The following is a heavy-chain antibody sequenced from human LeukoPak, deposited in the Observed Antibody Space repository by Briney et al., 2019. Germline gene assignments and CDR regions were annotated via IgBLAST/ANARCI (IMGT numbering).Heavy chain of an antibody. CDR1: GGSFSGYY. Sequence: SETLSLTCAVYGGSFSGYYWSWIRQPPGKGLEWIGEINHSGSTNYNPSLKSRVTISVDTSKNQFSLKLSSVTAADTAVYYCARGGPGEDYFVYWGQGTLVTVSS. J-gene: IGHJ4*02. CDR2: INHSGST. D-gene: IGHD1-1*01. V-gene: IGHV4-34*01. CDR3: ARGGPGEDYFVY.